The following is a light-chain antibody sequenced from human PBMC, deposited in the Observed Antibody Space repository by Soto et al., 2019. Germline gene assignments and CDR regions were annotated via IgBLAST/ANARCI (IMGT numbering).Light chain of an antibody. CDR1: SSDVGGYNY. CDR2: DVS. J-gene: IGLJ1*01. CDR3: NSYASSRSYV. Sequence: QSALTQPASVSGSPGQSITISCTGTSSDVGGYNYVSWYQQHPGKAPKLLIYDVSNRPSGVSNRFSGSKSGNTASLTISGLQSEYEADYYCNSYASSRSYVFGTGTKLTVL. V-gene: IGLV2-14*01.